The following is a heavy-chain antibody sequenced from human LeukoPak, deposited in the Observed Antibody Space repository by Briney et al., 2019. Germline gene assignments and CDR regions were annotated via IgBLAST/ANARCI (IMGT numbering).Heavy chain of an antibody. V-gene: IGHV4-39*01. CDR3: ARQKSPYYGSGSFFDY. CDR2: IYYSGGT. D-gene: IGHD3-10*01. Sequence: SETLSLTCTVSGGSISSSSYYWGWIRQPPGKGLEWIGSIYYSGGTYYNPSLKSRVTISVDTSKNQFSLKLSSVTTADTAVYYCARQKSPYYGSGSFFDYWGQGTLVTVSS. CDR1: GGSISSSSYY. J-gene: IGHJ4*02.